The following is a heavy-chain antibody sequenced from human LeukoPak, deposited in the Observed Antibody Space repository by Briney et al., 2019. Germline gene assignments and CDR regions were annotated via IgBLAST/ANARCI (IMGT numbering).Heavy chain of an antibody. J-gene: IGHJ4*02. D-gene: IGHD5-24*01. CDR2: ISYSGIN. CDR3: ARDVRRRDGYNYAEV. CDR1: GGSISSYY. Sequence: SETLSLTCTVSGGSISSYYWSWIRQPPRKGLEGIGCISYSGINNNSPSLKSRVHISVDTSNNHFSLKLTSVTAADTAVYYCARDVRRRDGYNYAEVWGQGTLVTVSS. V-gene: IGHV4-59*01.